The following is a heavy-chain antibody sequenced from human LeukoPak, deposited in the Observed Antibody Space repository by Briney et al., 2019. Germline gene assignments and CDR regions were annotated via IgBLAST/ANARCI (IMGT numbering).Heavy chain of an antibody. D-gene: IGHD6-19*01. V-gene: IGHV3-74*01. J-gene: IGHJ4*02. CDR1: GFTFSVYG. Sequence: PGGSLRLSCAASGFTFSVYGMHWVRHAPGKGLVWVSHINTDGSTTNYADSVKGRFTISRDNAKSTLYLQMNSLRAEDTAVYYCVRSDSGWYAYWGQGTLVTVSS. CDR3: VRSDSGWYAY. CDR2: INTDGSTT.